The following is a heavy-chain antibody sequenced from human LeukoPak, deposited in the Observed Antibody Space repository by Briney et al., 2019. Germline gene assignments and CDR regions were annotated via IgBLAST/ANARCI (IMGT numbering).Heavy chain of an antibody. Sequence: GGSLRLSCAASGFTVSSNYMSWVRQAPGKGLEWVSVIYSGGSTYYADSVKGRFTISRDNSKNTLYLRMNSLRAEDTAVYYCAREVTSSGWYHYYLDYWGQGTLVTVSS. D-gene: IGHD6-19*01. J-gene: IGHJ4*02. CDR2: IYSGGST. CDR3: AREVTSSGWYHYYLDY. V-gene: IGHV3-53*01. CDR1: GFTVSSNY.